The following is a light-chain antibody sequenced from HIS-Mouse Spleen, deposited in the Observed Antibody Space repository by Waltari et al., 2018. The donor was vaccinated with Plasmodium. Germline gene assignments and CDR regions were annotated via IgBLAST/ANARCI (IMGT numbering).Light chain of an antibody. CDR2: KDS. CDR1: VLAKKY. J-gene: IGLJ3*02. Sequence: SYELTQPSSVSVSPGQTARITCSGAVLAKKYARWFQQKPGQAPVLVFYKDSERPSGIPERFSGSSSGTTVTLTISGAQVEDEADDYCYSAADNNRVFGGGTKLTVL. V-gene: IGLV3-27*01. CDR3: YSAADNNRV.